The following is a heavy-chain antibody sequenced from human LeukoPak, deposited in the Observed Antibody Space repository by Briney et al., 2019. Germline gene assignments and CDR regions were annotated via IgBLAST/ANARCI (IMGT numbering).Heavy chain of an antibody. D-gene: IGHD3-10*01. CDR2: IYYSGST. J-gene: IGHJ5*02. CDR3: ARQSPGDNWFDP. V-gene: IGHV4-39*01. CDR1: GGSISSSSYY. Sequence: SETLSLTCTVSGGSISSSSYYWGWIRQPPGKGLEWIGSIYYSGSTYYNPSLKSRVTISVDTSKNQFSLKLSSVTAADSAVYYCARQSPGDNWFDPWGQGTLVTVSS.